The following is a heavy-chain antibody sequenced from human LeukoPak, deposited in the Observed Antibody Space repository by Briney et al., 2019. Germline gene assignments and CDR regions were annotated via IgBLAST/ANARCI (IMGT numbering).Heavy chain of an antibody. D-gene: IGHD3-22*01. Sequence: ASVKVSCKPSGYTFNTYGITWVRQVPGQGLEWMGWISPYNGNTNYAQKFQGRVTMTTDTSTSTAYMELRSLRSDDTAVYYCARGPHERSGYPDDWVQGTLVTVSS. CDR3: ARGPHERSGYPDD. CDR2: ISPYNGNT. V-gene: IGHV1-18*01. CDR1: GYTFNTYG. J-gene: IGHJ4*02.